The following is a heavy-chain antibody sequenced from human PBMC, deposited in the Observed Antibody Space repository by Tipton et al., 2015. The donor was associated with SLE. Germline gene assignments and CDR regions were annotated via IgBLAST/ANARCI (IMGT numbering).Heavy chain of an antibody. CDR2: VSFDGINK. J-gene: IGHJ4*02. CDR1: GFTFSNFG. V-gene: IGHV3-30*03. D-gene: IGHD2-2*01. Sequence: SLRLSCAASGFTFSNFGMHWVRQAPGKGLEWVAFVSFDGINKFYGDSVKGRFTISRDNSKKTLYLQINSLRADDTAVYYCARDPWSSCYYFDYWGQGTLVTVSS. CDR3: ARDPWSSCYYFDY.